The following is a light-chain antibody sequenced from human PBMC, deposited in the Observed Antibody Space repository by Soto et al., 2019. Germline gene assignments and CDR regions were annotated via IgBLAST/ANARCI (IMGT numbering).Light chain of an antibody. CDR3: SSYTHSTPLCVL. Sequence: QSALTQPASVSGSPGQSITISCTGTSSDVGGYNYVSWYQQHPGKAPKLIIYEVSNRPSGVSNRFSGSKSGNTASLTISGLQAEDEADYYCSSYTHSTPLCVLFGGGTKLTVL. V-gene: IGLV2-14*01. J-gene: IGLJ2*01. CDR2: EVS. CDR1: SSDVGGYNY.